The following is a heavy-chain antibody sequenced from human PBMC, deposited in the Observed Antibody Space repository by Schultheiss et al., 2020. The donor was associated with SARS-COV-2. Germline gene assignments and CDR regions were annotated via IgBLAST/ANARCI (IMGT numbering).Heavy chain of an antibody. D-gene: IGHD3-22*01. CDR1: GGSISSYY. J-gene: IGHJ4*02. V-gene: IGHV4-59*01. Sequence: SETLSLTCSVSGGSISSYYWSWIRQPPGKGLGWIGYVFYRGGTSYNPSLKSRVTISLDTSKNKFSLKLSSVTAADTAVYYCARGGYYYDSSGRLDYWGQGSLVTVSS. CDR3: ARGGYYYDSSGRLDY. CDR2: VFYRGGT.